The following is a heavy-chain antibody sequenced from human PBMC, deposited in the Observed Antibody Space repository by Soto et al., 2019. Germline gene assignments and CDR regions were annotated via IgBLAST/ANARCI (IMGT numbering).Heavy chain of an antibody. D-gene: IGHD6-19*01. CDR1: GFTFSTYT. CDR3: ARVHSSGYNCFDP. J-gene: IGHJ5*02. Sequence: DVQLVESGGGLVQPGGSLRLSCAASGFTFSTYTMNCVRQAPGKGLEWVSYISSGSSTIHYADSVRGRFTISRYNAKTSLYLPMNSLRDADTAVYYCARVHSSGYNCFDPWCQGTLVTVAS. V-gene: IGHV3-48*02. CDR2: ISSGSSTI.